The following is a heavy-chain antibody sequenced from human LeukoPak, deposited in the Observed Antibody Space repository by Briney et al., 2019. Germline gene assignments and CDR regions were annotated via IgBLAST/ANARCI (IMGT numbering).Heavy chain of an antibody. Sequence: PGGSLRLSCAASGFTFDDYAMHWVRQAPGKGLEWVSGISWNSGSIGYADSVKGRFTISRDNAKNSLYLQMNSLRAEDTALYYCAKAITGYCSSTSCPYAFDIWGQGTMVTVSS. CDR2: ISWNSGSI. D-gene: IGHD2-2*01. CDR3: AKAITGYCSSTSCPYAFDI. V-gene: IGHV3-9*01. CDR1: GFTFDDYA. J-gene: IGHJ3*02.